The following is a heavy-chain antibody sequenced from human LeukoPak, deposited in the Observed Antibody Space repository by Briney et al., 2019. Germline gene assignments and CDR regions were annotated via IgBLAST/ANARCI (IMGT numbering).Heavy chain of an antibody. CDR1: GLTFSSYS. CDR3: AKRFAVYGDSEYYFDY. Sequence: GGSLRLSCAASGLTFSSYSMSWVRQAPGKGLYWVSGISASGSSTYYADSVKGRFTISRDNSKNTLYLQMNSLRAEDTAVYYCAKRFAVYGDSEYYFDYWGQGTLVTVSS. J-gene: IGHJ4*02. CDR2: ISASGSST. D-gene: IGHD4-17*01. V-gene: IGHV3-23*01.